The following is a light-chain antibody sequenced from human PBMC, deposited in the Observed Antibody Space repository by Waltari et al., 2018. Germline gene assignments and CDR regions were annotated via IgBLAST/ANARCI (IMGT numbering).Light chain of an antibody. Sequence: VLTQSPGTLSLSPRERATLSCRASQSVSRALAWYQQKPGQAPRLLIYGASIRATGIPDRFSGSGSGTDFSLTISRLEPADSAMYYCQHYVRLPATFGQGTKVEIK. J-gene: IGKJ1*01. CDR1: QSVSRA. CDR3: QHYVRLPAT. CDR2: GAS. V-gene: IGKV3-20*01.